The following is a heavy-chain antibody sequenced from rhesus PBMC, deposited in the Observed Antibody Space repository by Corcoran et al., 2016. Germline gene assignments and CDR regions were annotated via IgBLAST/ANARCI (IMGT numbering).Heavy chain of an antibody. J-gene: IGHJ2*01. CDR1: GGPISSGYYY. CDR2: IYGSGGDT. D-gene: IGHD2-39*01. V-gene: IGHV4-106*01. CDR3: AARINAYWFFDL. Sequence: QVQLQESGPGLVKPSETLSLTCAVSGGPISSGYYYWSWLRQPPGKGLEWIGYIYGSGGDTNYNPSLRSRVTISIDTSNNHFSLILTSVTAADTAVYYCAARINAYWFFDLWGPGTPITISS.